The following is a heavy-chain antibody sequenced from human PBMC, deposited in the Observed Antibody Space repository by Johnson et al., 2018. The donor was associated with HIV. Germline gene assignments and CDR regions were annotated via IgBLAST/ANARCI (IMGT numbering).Heavy chain of an antibody. D-gene: IGHD2-21*02. CDR3: ARDPHIVVVTIIDTTMNAFDI. J-gene: IGHJ3*02. V-gene: IGHV3-11*04. CDR1: GFSISDYY. Sequence: VQLVESGGGVVKPGGSLRLSCAASGFSISDYYMSWIRQAPGKGLEWISYIGRSGTTIYYADSVKGRFTISRDNTKNSLYLQMNSLRAEDTAGYYCARDPHIVVVTIIDTTMNAFDIWGQGTMVTVSS. CDR2: IGRSGTTI.